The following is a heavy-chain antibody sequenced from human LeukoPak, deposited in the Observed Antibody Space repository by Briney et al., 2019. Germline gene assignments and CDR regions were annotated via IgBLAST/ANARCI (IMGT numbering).Heavy chain of an antibody. Sequence: SGPALVKPTQTLTLTCTFSGFSLRTNGMRVSWIRQPPGKALEWLARIDWDDDKFYSTSLKTGLTISKDTSKNQVVLTMTNLAPVNTATYYGARTEGGVDVYTPFAYGGQGTLVTVSS. CDR2: IDWDDDK. CDR1: GFSLRTNGMR. CDR3: ARTEGGVDVYTPFAY. V-gene: IGHV2-70*04. D-gene: IGHD2-8*01. J-gene: IGHJ4*02.